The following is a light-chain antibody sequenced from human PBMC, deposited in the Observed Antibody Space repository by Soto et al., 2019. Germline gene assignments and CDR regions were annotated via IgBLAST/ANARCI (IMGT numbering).Light chain of an antibody. V-gene: IGKV3D-15*01. CDR3: QQYNNWPRT. Sequence: EMVLTQSPATLSLSPGERATRSFRASQSVSSYLAWYQQKPGQAPRLLIYDASNRATGIPARFSGSGSGTDFTLTISSLQSEDFAVYYCQQYNNWPRTFGQGAMV. CDR2: DAS. J-gene: IGKJ1*01. CDR1: QSVSSY.